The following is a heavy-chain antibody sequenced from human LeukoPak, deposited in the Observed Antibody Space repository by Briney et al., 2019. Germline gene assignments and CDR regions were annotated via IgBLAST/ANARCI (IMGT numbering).Heavy chain of an antibody. CDR1: GYTFTGYY. Sequence: ASVKVSCKASGYTFTGYYIQWARQAPGQGLEWMGWINPDNGGAEYAQKFQGRVIMASDPSVTTAYMELSRLTSDDTAVYYCARDAFRGPFDYWGHGTLITVSS. D-gene: IGHD3-10*01. CDR2: INPDNGGA. CDR3: ARDAFRGPFDY. V-gene: IGHV1-2*02. J-gene: IGHJ4*01.